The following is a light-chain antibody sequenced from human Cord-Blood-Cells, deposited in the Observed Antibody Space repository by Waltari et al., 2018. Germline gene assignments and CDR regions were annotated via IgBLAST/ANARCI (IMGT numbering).Light chain of an antibody. CDR3: QQSYSTPYS. Sequence: IKLPKSPSSFSASLGNRFTITCRASQSISSYLNWYQQKPGKAPKLLIYAASSLQSGVPSRFSGSGSGTDFTLTISSLQPEDFATYYCQQSYSTPYSFGQGTKLEIK. CDR1: QSISSY. J-gene: IGKJ2*03. CDR2: AAS. V-gene: IGKV1-39*01.